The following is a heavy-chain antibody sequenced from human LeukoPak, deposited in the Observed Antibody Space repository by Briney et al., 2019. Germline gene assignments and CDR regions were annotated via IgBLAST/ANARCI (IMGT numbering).Heavy chain of an antibody. V-gene: IGHV4-34*01. CDR3: AASLWFGIYPDY. CDR1: SGSFSGYY. CDR2: FNHNWGA. D-gene: IGHD3-10*01. Sequence: SETLSLTCAVYSGSFSGYYWTWFRQPPGKGLEWIGEFNHNWGAKYDPSLKSRVTISVDTSNNHLSLSLNSVTTADTAVYYCAASLWFGIYPDYWGQGSLVTVSS. J-gene: IGHJ4*02.